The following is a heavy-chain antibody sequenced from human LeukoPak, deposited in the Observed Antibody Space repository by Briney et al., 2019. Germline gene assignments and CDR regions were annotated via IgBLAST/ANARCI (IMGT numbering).Heavy chain of an antibody. CDR2: ISGSGGST. D-gene: IGHD3-16*02. J-gene: IGHJ4*02. V-gene: IGHV3-23*01. CDR3: AKDYRGDMITFGGVIDPY. CDR1: GFTFSSYA. Sequence: GGSLRLSCAASGFTFSSYAMSWVRQAPGKGLEWVSAISGSGGSTYYADSVKGRFTISRDNSKNTLYLKMNSLRAEDTAVYYCAKDYRGDMITFGGVIDPYWGQGTLVTVSS.